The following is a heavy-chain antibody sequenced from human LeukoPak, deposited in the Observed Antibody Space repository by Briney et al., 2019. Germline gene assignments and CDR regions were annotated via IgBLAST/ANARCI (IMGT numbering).Heavy chain of an antibody. CDR1: GFTFSTYS. CDR3: AGGDYDFWSGYYRGFDY. V-gene: IGHV3-48*04. Sequence: GGSLRLSCAASGFTFSTYSMNWVRQAPGKGLEWVSYISSSSVTIYYAGSVKGRFTISRDNAKNSLYLQMNSLRDTAVYYCAGGDYDFWSGYYRGFDYWGQGTLVTVSS. J-gene: IGHJ4*02. D-gene: IGHD3-3*01. CDR2: ISSSSVTI.